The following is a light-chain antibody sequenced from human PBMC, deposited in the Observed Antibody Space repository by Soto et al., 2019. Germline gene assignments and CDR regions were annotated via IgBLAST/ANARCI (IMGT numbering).Light chain of an antibody. V-gene: IGLV2-23*02. Sequence: QSALTQPASVSGSPGQSITISCTGTSSDVGSYNFVSWYQQHPGKAPKLMIYEVSKGPSGVSNRFSGSKSGNTASLTISGLQAEDEADYYCCSYAGSSTPYVFGTGTKVTGL. CDR2: EVS. J-gene: IGLJ1*01. CDR1: SSDVGSYNF. CDR3: CSYAGSSTPYV.